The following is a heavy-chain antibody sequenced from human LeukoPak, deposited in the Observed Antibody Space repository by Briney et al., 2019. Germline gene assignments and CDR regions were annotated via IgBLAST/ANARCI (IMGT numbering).Heavy chain of an antibody. CDR2: ISAYSGNT. CDR1: GYTFTSYG. V-gene: IGHV1-18*01. D-gene: IGHD3-22*01. Sequence: ASVKVSCKASGYTFTSYGISWVRQAPGQGLEWMGWISAYSGNTNYAQKLQGRVTMTTDTSTSTAYMELRSLRSDDTAVYYCARATTYYYDSSGYCFDYWGQGTLVTVSS. CDR3: ARATTYYYDSSGYCFDY. J-gene: IGHJ4*02.